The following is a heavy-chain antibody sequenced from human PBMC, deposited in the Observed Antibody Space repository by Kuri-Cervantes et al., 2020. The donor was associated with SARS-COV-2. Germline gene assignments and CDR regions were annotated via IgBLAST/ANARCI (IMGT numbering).Heavy chain of an antibody. Sequence: GGSLRLSCAASGFTFSSYSMNWVRQAPGKGLEWVSYISSSSSTIYYADSVKGRFTISRDNSKNTLYLQMNSLRAEDTAVYYCATNLVPAAMPFDYWGQGTLVTVSS. CDR2: ISSSSSTI. J-gene: IGHJ4*02. CDR1: GFTFSSYS. CDR3: ATNLVPAAMPFDY. D-gene: IGHD2-2*01. V-gene: IGHV3-48*01.